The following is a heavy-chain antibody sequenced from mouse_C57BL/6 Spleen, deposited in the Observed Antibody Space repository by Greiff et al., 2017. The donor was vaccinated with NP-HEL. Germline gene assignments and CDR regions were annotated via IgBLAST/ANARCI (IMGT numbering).Heavy chain of an antibody. D-gene: IGHD1-1*01. V-gene: IGHV3-6*01. J-gene: IGHJ1*03. Sequence: EVQLVESGPGLVKPSQSLSLTCSVTGYSITSGYYWNWIRQFPGNKLEWMGYISYDGSNNYNPSLKNRISITRDTSKNQFFLKLNSVTTEDTATYYCARDGYYGSSYGYFDVWGTGTTVTVSS. CDR3: ARDGYYGSSYGYFDV. CDR1: GYSITSGYY. CDR2: ISYDGSN.